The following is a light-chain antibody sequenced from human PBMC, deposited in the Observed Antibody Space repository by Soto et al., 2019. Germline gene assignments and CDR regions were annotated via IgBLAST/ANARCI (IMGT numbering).Light chain of an antibody. V-gene: IGLV2-14*01. CDR2: DVS. CDR3: SSYTSSSPLYV. CDR1: RSDVGGYNY. Sequence: QSVLTQPASVSGSSWQSVTISCTGTRSDVGGYNYVSWYQQHPGKAPKLMIYDVSNRPSGVSNRFSGSKSGNTASLTISGLQAEDEADYYCSSYTSSSPLYVFGTGTKVTVL. J-gene: IGLJ1*01.